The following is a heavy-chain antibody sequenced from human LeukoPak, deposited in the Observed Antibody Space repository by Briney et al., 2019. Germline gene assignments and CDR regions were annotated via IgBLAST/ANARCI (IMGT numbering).Heavy chain of an antibody. Sequence: EGSLRLSCAAPGFTFSSYAMSWVRQAPGKGLEWVSAISGSGGSTYYADSVKGRFTISRDNSKNTLYLQMNSLRAEDTAVYYCAKDDYSNYSPGMGYWGQGTLVTVSS. J-gene: IGHJ4*02. V-gene: IGHV3-23*01. CDR1: GFTFSSYA. D-gene: IGHD4-11*01. CDR2: ISGSGGST. CDR3: AKDDYSNYSPGMGY.